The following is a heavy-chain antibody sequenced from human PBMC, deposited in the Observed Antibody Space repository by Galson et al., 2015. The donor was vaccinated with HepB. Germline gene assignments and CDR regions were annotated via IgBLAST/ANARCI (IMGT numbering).Heavy chain of an antibody. Sequence: SLRLSCAASGFRFNNYGMNWVRQAPGQGLGWVSSIIVRGGSTFYADSVKGRFTISRDNSKNTLYLQMNSLRVEDTAIYYCAKADAVAWFDYWGQGTLVTVSS. CDR3: AKADAVAWFDY. J-gene: IGHJ4*02. V-gene: IGHV3-23*01. D-gene: IGHD6-19*01. CDR1: GFRFNNYG. CDR2: IIVRGGST.